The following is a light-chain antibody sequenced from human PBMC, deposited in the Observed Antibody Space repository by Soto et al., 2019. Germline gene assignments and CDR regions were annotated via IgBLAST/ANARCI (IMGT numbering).Light chain of an antibody. CDR1: QSVSSN. CDR2: GAS. V-gene: IGKV3-15*01. CDR3: QQYNNWFWT. Sequence: EIVMTQSPATLSVSPGERATLSCRASQSVSSNLAWYQQKPGQAPRLLIYGASTRATGIPARFSGSGSGTESTLTISSLQSEDFAVYYCQQYNNWFWTFGQGTKVEIK. J-gene: IGKJ1*01.